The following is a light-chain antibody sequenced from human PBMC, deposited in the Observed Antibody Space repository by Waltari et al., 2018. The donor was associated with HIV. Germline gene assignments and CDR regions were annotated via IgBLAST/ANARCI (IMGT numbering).Light chain of an antibody. Sequence: QSALTQPRSVSGSPGQSVTISCTGTSSDVGAYDYVSWYQQHPGKAPKLIIYDVSQRTSGVPDRFSGSKSGDTASLTISGLQGEDEAEYYCCSYAGAYTVILGGGTKLTVL. CDR1: SSDVGAYDY. CDR3: CSYAGAYTVI. V-gene: IGLV2-11*01. J-gene: IGLJ2*01. CDR2: DVS.